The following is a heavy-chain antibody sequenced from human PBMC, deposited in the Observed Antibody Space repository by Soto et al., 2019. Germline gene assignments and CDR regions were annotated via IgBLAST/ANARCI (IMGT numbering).Heavy chain of an antibody. Sequence: LRLSCAASGFTFSSYSMNWVRQAPGKGLEWVSYISSSSSTIYYADSVKGRFSISRDNSKNTLYLQMNSLRAEDTAIYYCAKEYGHGYWYFDYWGQGTQVTVSS. CDR1: GFTFSSYS. CDR2: ISSSSSTI. D-gene: IGHD5-18*01. V-gene: IGHV3-48*01. CDR3: AKEYGHGYWYFDY. J-gene: IGHJ4*02.